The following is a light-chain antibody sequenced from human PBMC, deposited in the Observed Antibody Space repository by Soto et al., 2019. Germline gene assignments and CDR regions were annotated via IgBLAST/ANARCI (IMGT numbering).Light chain of an antibody. CDR2: DVS. CDR1: SSDVGGHNY. CDR3: QSYTRNSVV. V-gene: IGLV2-14*03. Sequence: QSALTQPASVSGSPGQSIIISCTGTSSDVGGHNYVSWYQHHPGKAPKLIIYDVSNRPSGVSIRFSGSKSGNTASLTISGLQSEDAADYYCQSYTRNSVVLGGGTKLTVL. J-gene: IGLJ2*01.